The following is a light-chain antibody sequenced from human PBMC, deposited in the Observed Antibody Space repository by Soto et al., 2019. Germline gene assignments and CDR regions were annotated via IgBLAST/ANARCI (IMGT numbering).Light chain of an antibody. CDR1: QSVSSTY. V-gene: IGKV3-20*01. J-gene: IGKJ1*01. Sequence: EIVLTQSPGTLSLSPGERATLSCRASQSVSSTYLAWYQQKSGQAPRLLIYGASSRATGVPDRFSGSGSGTDFTLTISRLEPEDFAVYYCLQYGNSRGTFGQGTKVEIK. CDR3: LQYGNSRGT. CDR2: GAS.